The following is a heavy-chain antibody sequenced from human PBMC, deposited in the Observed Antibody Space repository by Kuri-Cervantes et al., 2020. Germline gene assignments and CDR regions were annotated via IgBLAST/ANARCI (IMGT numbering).Heavy chain of an antibody. D-gene: IGHD4-17*01. CDR3: ARDPLLYGATFDQ. Sequence: GGSLRLSCAASGLTFSSYAMSWVRQAPGKGLVWVARIDSDGSSTIYVDSVKGRFIISRDNAKNTLFLQMNSLRAEDSAVYYCARDPLLYGATFDQWGQGTLVTVSS. V-gene: IGHV3-74*01. J-gene: IGHJ4*02. CDR1: GLTFSSYA. CDR2: IDSDGSST.